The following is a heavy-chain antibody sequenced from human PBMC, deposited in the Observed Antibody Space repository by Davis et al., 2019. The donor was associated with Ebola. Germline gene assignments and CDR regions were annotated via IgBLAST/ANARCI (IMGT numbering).Heavy chain of an antibody. V-gene: IGHV4-34*01. CDR2: INHSGST. CDR3: ARNWSPYNWFDP. J-gene: IGHJ5*02. CDR1: GGSFSGYY. Sequence: GSLRLSCAVYGGSFSGYYWSWIRQPPGKGLEWIGEINHSGSTNYNPSLKSRVTISVDTSKNQFSLKLSSVTAADTAVYYCARNWSPYNWFDPWGQGTLVTVSS. D-gene: IGHD1-1*01.